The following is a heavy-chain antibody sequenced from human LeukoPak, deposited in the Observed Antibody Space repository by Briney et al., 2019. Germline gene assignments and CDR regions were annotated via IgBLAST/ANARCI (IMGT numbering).Heavy chain of an antibody. CDR1: TFTPSSNY. V-gene: IGHV3-66*02. CDR3: ARNDYGGNNGGSYRPRGQDY. Sequence: SMRPSSAVSTFTPSSNYMSWVSQLARNWMEWVSVIYTGGSTYYADSVKGRFTISRDNSKNTLYLQMNSLRAEDTAVYYCARNDYGGNNGGSYRPRGQDYWGQGTLVTVSS. D-gene: IGHD4-23*01. J-gene: IGHJ4*02. CDR2: IYTGGST.